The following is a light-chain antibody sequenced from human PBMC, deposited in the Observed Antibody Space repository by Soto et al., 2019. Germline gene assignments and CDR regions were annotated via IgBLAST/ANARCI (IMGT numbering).Light chain of an antibody. CDR3: QQYYNWPRT. CDR2: GAS. Sequence: EIVMSQSPATVSVTTGERDTLPCRAGQNIHTNLAWYQQKPGQAPRLLFYGASTGATGLPARSSGSGSGTEFTLTINSLQAEDCAVYYCQQYYNWPRTFGQVTRPEIK. J-gene: IGKJ5*01. CDR1: QNIHTN. V-gene: IGKV3-15*01.